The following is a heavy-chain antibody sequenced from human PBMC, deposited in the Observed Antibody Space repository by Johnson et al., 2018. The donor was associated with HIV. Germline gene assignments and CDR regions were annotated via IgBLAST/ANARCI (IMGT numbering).Heavy chain of an antibody. D-gene: IGHD2-2*01. CDR3: AKTAAADAFDI. V-gene: IGHV3-33*06. CDR1: GFTFSSYG. Sequence: VESGGGVVQPGRSLRLSCAASGFTFSSYGMHWVRQAPGKGLEWVAVIWYDGSNKYYADSVKGRFTISRDNSKNTLYLQMNSLRAEDTAVYYCAKTAAADAFDIWGQGTMVTVSS. CDR2: IWYDGSNK. J-gene: IGHJ3*02.